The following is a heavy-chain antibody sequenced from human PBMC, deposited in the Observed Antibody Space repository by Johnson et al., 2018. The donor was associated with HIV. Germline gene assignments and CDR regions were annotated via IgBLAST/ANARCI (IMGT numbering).Heavy chain of an antibody. CDR2: IYSGGRT. Sequence: VQLVESGGGLVKPGGSLRLSCAVSGFTFTNAWMSWVRQAPGKGLEWVSVIYSGGRTYYADSVKGQFTISRDNSKNTLHLQMNSLRVEDTAMYYCARGPILEWLSGDGFDMWGQGTMVTVYS. V-gene: IGHV3-66*02. CDR1: GFTFTNAW. J-gene: IGHJ3*02. CDR3: ARGPILEWLSGDGFDM. D-gene: IGHD3-3*01.